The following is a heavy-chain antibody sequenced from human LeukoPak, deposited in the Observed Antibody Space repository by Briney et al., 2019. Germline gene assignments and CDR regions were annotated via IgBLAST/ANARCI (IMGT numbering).Heavy chain of an antibody. CDR3: ARVPRRNLHYCYYGMDV. J-gene: IGHJ6*02. Sequence: ASVKVSCKASGYTFTSYDINWVRQATGQGLEWMGWMNPNSGNTGYAQKFQGRVTMTRNTSISTAYMELSSLRSEDTAVYYCARVPRRNLHYCYYGMDVWGQGTTVTVSS. CDR2: MNPNSGNT. D-gene: IGHD1-14*01. V-gene: IGHV1-8*01. CDR1: GYTFTSYD.